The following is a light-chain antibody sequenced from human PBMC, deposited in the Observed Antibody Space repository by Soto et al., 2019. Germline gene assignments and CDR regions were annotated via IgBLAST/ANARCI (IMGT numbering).Light chain of an antibody. CDR1: SGDIGSYNR. Sequence: QSVLTQPASVSGSPGQSITISCTGTSGDIGSYNRVSWYQQHPGKAPKLIIYEVTDRPSGVSNRFSGSKSGNTASLTISGLQAEDEAEYYCAAWDDSLNGNVFGTGTKVTVL. V-gene: IGLV2-14*01. CDR3: AAWDDSLNGNV. CDR2: EVT. J-gene: IGLJ1*01.